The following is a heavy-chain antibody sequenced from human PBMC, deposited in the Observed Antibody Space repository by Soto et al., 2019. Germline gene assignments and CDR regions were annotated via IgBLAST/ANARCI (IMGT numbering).Heavy chain of an antibody. CDR1: GFTFSDYY. CDR3: ARVVRGSSWYDAFDI. J-gene: IGHJ3*02. Sequence: GSLRLSCAASGFTFSDYYMSWIRQAPGKGLEWVSYISSSGSTIYYADSVKGRFTISRDNAKNSLYLQMNSLRAEDTAVYYCARVVRGSSWYDAFDIWGQGTMVTVSS. V-gene: IGHV3-11*01. CDR2: ISSSGSTI. D-gene: IGHD6-13*01.